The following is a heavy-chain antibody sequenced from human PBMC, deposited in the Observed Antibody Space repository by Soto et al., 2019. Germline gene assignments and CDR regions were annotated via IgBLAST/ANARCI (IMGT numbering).Heavy chain of an antibody. D-gene: IGHD6-13*01. CDR3: ATFTSSWIAVAGSSAEYFQH. Sequence: ASVKVSCKVSGYTLTELSMHWVRQAPGKGLEWMGGFDPEDGETIYAQKFQGRGTMTEETSTDTAYMELGSLRSEDTAVYYCATFTSSWIAVAGSSAEYFQHWGQGTLVTVSS. J-gene: IGHJ1*01. CDR2: FDPEDGET. CDR1: GYTLTELS. V-gene: IGHV1-24*01.